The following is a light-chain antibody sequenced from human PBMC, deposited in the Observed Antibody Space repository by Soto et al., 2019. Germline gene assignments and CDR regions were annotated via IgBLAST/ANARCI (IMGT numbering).Light chain of an antibody. Sequence: DFVMTQAPDSLAVSLGERATINCKSSQSVLYNSNNKNHLGWFQQKPGHPPKLLIYGASFRPSGVPDRFSGSGSGTDFTLTISSLQAEDVAVYYCQQYNNWPPLTFGGGTKVEIK. V-gene: IGKV4-1*01. CDR3: QQYNNWPPLT. CDR1: QSVLYNSNNKNH. CDR2: GAS. J-gene: IGKJ4*01.